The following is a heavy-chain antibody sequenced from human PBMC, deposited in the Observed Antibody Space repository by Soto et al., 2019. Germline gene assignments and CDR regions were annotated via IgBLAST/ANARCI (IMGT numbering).Heavy chain of an antibody. Sequence: ASVKVSCKASGYTFTGYAMHWVRQAPGQRLEWMGWINAGNGNTKYSQKFQGRVTITRDTSASTAYMELSSLRSEDTAVYYCAVADTAMGLPGFDYWGQGTLVTVSS. J-gene: IGHJ4*02. CDR1: GYTFTGYA. CDR2: INAGNGNT. D-gene: IGHD5-18*01. CDR3: AVADTAMGLPGFDY. V-gene: IGHV1-3*01.